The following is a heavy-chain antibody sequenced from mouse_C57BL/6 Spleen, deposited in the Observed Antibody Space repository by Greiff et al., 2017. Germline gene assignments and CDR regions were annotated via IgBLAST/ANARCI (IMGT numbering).Heavy chain of an antibody. V-gene: IGHV1-81*01. D-gene: IGHD1-1*01. J-gene: IGHJ1*03. CDR3: ARDNYGSSYGWYFDV. CDR1: GYTFTSYG. CDR2: IYPRSGNT. Sequence: VKLMESGAELARPGASVKLSCKASGYTFTSYGISWVKQRTGQGLEWIGEIYPRSGNTYYNEKFKGKATLTADKSSSTAYMELRSLTSEDSAVYFCARDNYGSSYGWYFDVWGTGTTVTVSS.